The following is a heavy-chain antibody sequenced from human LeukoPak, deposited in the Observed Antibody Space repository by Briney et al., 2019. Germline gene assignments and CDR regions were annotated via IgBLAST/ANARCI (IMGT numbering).Heavy chain of an antibody. V-gene: IGHV4-59*01. CDR3: ARTYDILTGYDI. CDR2: IYYSGST. J-gene: IGHJ4*02. D-gene: IGHD3-9*01. CDR1: GGSISSYY. Sequence: PSETLSLTCTVSGGSISSYYWTWIRQPPGKGLEWIGYIYYSGSTKYNPSLKSRVTISVDTSNNQFSLKLSSVTAADTAVYYCARTYDILTGYDIWGQGTLVTVSS.